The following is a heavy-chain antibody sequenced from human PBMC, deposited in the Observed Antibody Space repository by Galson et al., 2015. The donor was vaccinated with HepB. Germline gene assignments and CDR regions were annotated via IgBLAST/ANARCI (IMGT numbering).Heavy chain of an antibody. CDR2: ISYDGSNK. J-gene: IGHJ4*02. D-gene: IGHD6-19*01. CDR1: GFTFSNYG. CDR3: AKDPYLYSALAGTMAGFDY. Sequence: SLRLSCAASGFTFSNYGMHWVRQAPGKGLEWVAVISYDGSNKYYADSVKGRFTISRDNSKNTLYLQMNSLRAEDTALYYCAKDPYLYSALAGTMAGFDYWGQGTLVLVTS. V-gene: IGHV3-30*18.